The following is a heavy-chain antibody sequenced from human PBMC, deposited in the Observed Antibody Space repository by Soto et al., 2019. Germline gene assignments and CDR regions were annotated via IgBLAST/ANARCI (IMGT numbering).Heavy chain of an antibody. V-gene: IGHV3-23*01. D-gene: IGHD6-13*01. CDR1: GFTFSDY. J-gene: IGHJ6*02. Sequence: GGSLRLSCAASGFTFSDYMSWIRQAPGKGLEWVSVISGSGSSTYYEDSVKGRFNISRENAKKTLYVQMNSLRAEDTAVYYCARDPYSSRYYYGMDVWGQGTTVSVSS. CDR3: ARDPYSSRYYYGMDV. CDR2: ISGSGSST.